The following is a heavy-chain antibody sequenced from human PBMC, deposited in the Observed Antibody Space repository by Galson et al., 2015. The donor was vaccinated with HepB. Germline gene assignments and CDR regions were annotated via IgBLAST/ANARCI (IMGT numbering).Heavy chain of an antibody. CDR1: GFTFSSYS. J-gene: IGHJ4*02. V-gene: IGHV3-53*01. CDR2: IYAGGST. CDR3: ARDSYDDSSGFYYSSY. Sequence: SLRLSCAASGFTFSSYSMNWVRQAPGKGLECVSVIYAGGSTFYADSVKGRFTISRDNSKNTLYLQMNTLRAEDTAVYYCARDSYDDSSGFYYSSYWGQGTLVTVSS. D-gene: IGHD3-22*01.